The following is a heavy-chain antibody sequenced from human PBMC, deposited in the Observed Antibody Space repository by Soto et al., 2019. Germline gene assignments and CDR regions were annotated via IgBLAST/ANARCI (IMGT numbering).Heavy chain of an antibody. CDR3: ARVFSDSSSFFDP. CDR2: IYHSGGS. J-gene: IGHJ5*02. Sequence: PSETLSLTCSVSGGSISGYYWSWIRQPPGKGLEWIGYIYHSGGSFYNPSLKSRVTISVDGSKNQFSLKVNSVTAADTAVYYCARVFSDSSSFFDPWGQGTLVTVSS. V-gene: IGHV4-59*12. D-gene: IGHD6-13*01. CDR1: GGSISGYY.